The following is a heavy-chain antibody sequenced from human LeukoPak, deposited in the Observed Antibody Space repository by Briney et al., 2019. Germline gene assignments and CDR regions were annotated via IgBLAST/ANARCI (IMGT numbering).Heavy chain of an antibody. CDR1: GGPINGYY. CDR2: VSYRGST. V-gene: IGHV4-59*01. CDR3: ARPYSSNWYDAFHF. Sequence: KSSESLSLTCTGFGGPINGYYWSWIQQPPGKGLEWIGYVSYRGSTNYTPSLKSRVTISVDTSKNQFSLKLSSVTAADTAVYYCARPYSSNWYDAFHFWGQGTMVTVSS. D-gene: IGHD6-13*01. J-gene: IGHJ3*01.